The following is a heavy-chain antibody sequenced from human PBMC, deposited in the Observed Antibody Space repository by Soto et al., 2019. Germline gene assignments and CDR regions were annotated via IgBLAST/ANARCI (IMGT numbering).Heavy chain of an antibody. CDR2: IDPSDSYT. J-gene: IGHJ6*02. V-gene: IGHV5-10-1*01. D-gene: IGHD3-10*01. CDR1: GYSFTSYW. CDR3: ARHHGSGSPNYYYYGMDV. Sequence: PGESLKISCKGSGYSFTSYWISWVRQMPGKGLEWMGRIDPSDSYTNYSPSFQGHVTISADKSISTAYLQWSSLKASDTAMYYCARHHGSGSPNYYYYGMDVWGQGTTVTVSS.